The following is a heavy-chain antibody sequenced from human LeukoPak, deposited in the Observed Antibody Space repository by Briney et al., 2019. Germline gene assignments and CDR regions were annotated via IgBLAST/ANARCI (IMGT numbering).Heavy chain of an antibody. J-gene: IGHJ4*02. V-gene: IGHV3-23*01. CDR2: ISGGGDAT. Sequence: GGSLRLSCAASDFSFITYAMSWVRQAPGKGLEWVSPISGGGDATYYADSVKGRLTISRDNAKNSLYLQMNSLRAEDTAVYYCVPRVSGYYLDFDYWGQGTLVTVSS. CDR3: VPRVSGYYLDFDY. CDR1: DFSFITYA. D-gene: IGHD3-22*01.